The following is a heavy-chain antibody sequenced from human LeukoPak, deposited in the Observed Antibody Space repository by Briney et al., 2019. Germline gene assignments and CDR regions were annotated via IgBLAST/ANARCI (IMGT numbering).Heavy chain of an antibody. D-gene: IGHD2-2*02. J-gene: IGHJ4*02. CDR3: TTDLLYIARNFDY. Sequence: GGSLRLSCAASGFTFSNAWMSWVRQAPGKGLEWVGRIKSRTDGGTTDYAAPVKGRFTISRDDSKNMLYLQMNSLKTEDTAVYYCTTDLLYIARNFDYWGQGTLVTVSS. V-gene: IGHV3-15*01. CDR2: IKSRTDGGTT. CDR1: GFTFSNAW.